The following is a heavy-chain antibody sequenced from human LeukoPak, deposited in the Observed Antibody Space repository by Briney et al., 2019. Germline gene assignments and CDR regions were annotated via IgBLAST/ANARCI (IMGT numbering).Heavy chain of an antibody. J-gene: IGHJ6*03. CDR1: GFTFSSYS. CDR3: ARGADCSSTSCYPRIYYYYYMDV. V-gene: IGHV3-21*01. D-gene: IGHD2-2*01. CDR2: ISSSSSYI. Sequence: GGSLRLSCAASGFTFSSYSMNWVRQAPGKGLEWVSSISSSSSYIYYADSVKGRFTISRDNAKNSLYPQMNSLRAEDTVVYYCARGADCSSTSCYPRIYYYYYMDVWGKGTTVTVSS.